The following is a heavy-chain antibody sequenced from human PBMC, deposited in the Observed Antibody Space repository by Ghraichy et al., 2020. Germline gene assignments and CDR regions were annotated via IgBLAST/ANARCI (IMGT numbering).Heavy chain of an antibody. Sequence: GGSLRLSCAASGFTFSSYWMSWVRQAPGKGLEWVANIKEDGSEKHYVDSVKGRFTISRDNAKNSLYLQMDSLRAEDTAVYYGAIGKVVGVTRFDYWGKGTLVTVSS. CDR1: GFTFSSYW. V-gene: IGHV3-7*01. D-gene: IGHD1-26*01. CDR2: IKEDGSEK. J-gene: IGHJ4*02. CDR3: AIGKVVGVTRFDY.